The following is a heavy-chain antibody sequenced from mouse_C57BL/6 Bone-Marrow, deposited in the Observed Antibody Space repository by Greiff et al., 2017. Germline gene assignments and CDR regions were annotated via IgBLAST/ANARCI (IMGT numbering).Heavy chain of an antibody. CDR2: IYPRSGST. CDR1: GYTFTSYG. J-gene: IGHJ4*01. D-gene: IGHD2-14*01. V-gene: IGHV1-81*01. CDR3: ERYDRKRGYYAMDY. Sequence: VQLQQSGAELARPGASVKLSCKASGYTFTSYGISWVKQSPGQGLEWIGEIYPRSGSTYYNEKFQGKATLTADKSSNTAYMELRSLTSEDSAVYFCERYDRKRGYYAMDYWGQGTSVTVSS.